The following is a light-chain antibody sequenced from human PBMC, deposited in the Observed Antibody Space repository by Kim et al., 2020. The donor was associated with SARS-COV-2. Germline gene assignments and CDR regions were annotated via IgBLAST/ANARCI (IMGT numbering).Light chain of an antibody. CDR2: QDS. CDR3: QAWDSSTYV. J-gene: IGLJ1*01. CDR1: KLGDKY. V-gene: IGLV3-1*01. Sequence: GSPGQEASITCPGDKLGDKYACWYQQKPGQSPVLVIYQDSKRPSGIPERFSGSNSGNTATLTISGTQAMDEADYYCQAWDSSTYVFGTGTKVTVL.